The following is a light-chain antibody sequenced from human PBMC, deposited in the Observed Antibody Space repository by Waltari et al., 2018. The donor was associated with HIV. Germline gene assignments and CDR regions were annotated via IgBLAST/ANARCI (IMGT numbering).Light chain of an antibody. V-gene: IGKV1-5*03. Sequence: DIQMTQSPSTLSASVGDRVTITCRTSQSISSWLAWYQQKPGKAPKLLIYKASSVESGVQSRFSGSGAGTEFTLTISSLQPDDFATYYCQQYNSYSWTFGQGNKVEIK. CDR2: KAS. J-gene: IGKJ1*01. CDR3: QQYNSYSWT. CDR1: QSISSW.